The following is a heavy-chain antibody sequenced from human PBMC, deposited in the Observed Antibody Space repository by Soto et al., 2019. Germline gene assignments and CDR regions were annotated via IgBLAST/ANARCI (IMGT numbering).Heavy chain of an antibody. CDR1: GYTFTGYY. CDR2: INPNSGGT. V-gene: IGHV1-2*02. J-gene: IGHJ5*02. CDR3: ARDPDGPQWFDP. Sequence: ASVKVSCKASGYTFTGYYMHWVRQAPGQGLEWMGWINPNSGGTKYAQKFQGRVTMTRDTSISTDYMELSRLRSDDTAVYYCARDPDGPQWFDPWGQGNMVTVYS.